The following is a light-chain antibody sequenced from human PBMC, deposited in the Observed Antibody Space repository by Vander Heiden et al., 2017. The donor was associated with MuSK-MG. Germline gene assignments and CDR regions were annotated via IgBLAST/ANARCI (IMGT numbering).Light chain of an antibody. CDR1: QSVSSTY. CDR2: GAS. Sequence: EIVLTQSPGTLSSSPGERATLSCRASQSVSSTYVAWYQQKPGQAPSLLIYGASSRATGIPDRFSGSGSGTDFTLTISRLAPEDFAMYYCQQYGRLPITFGQGTRLEIK. V-gene: IGKV3-20*01. CDR3: QQYGRLPIT. J-gene: IGKJ5*01.